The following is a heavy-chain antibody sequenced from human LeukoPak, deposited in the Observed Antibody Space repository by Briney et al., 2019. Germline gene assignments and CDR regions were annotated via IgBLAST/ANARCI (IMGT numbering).Heavy chain of an antibody. CDR2: IYYSGST. J-gene: IGHJ6*02. V-gene: IGHV4-59*01. D-gene: IGHD4-11*01. Sequence: PSETPSLTCTVSGGSISSYYWSWIRQPPGKGLEWIGYIYYSGSTNYNPSLKSRVTISVDTSKNQFSLKLSSVTAADTAVYYCARIPDSNLIYYYYGMDVWGQGTTVPVSS. CDR3: ARIPDSNLIYYYYGMDV. CDR1: GGSISSYY.